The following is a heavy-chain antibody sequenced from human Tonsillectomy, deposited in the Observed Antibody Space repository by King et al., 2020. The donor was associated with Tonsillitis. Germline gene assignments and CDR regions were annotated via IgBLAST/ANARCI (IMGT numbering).Heavy chain of an antibody. V-gene: IGHV4-38-2*02. Sequence: QLQESGPGLVKPSETLSLTCTVSGRSISSAYYWGWFRQPPGXXLEXIASLYHIGSTFYNPSLNSRVXISVDTSKKQLSLKLSSVTAADTAXYYWARGFVWGXXXXVXXXX. CDR2: LYHIGST. CDR3: ARGFV. CDR1: GRSISSAYY. J-gene: IGHJ6*04.